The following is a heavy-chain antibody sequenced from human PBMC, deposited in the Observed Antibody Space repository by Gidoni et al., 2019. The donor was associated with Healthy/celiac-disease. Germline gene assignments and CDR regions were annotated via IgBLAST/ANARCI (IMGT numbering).Heavy chain of an antibody. CDR1: GFTFSSYG. CDR2: ISYDGSNK. V-gene: IGHV3-30*18. J-gene: IGHJ4*02. D-gene: IGHD6-19*01. CDR3: AKGKAIAVAGTVLIDY. Sequence: QVQLVESGGGVVQPGRSLRLSCAASGFTFSSYGMHWVRQAPGKGLEWVAVISYDGSNKYYADSVKGRFTISRDNSKNTLYLQMNSLRAEDTAVYYCAKGKAIAVAGTVLIDYWGQGTLVTVSS.